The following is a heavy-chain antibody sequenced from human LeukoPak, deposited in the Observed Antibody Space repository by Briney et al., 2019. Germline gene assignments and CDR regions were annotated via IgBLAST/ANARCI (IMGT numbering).Heavy chain of an antibody. CDR3: AKASHIGSWSRYWYFDL. CDR1: GFTFSSYA. D-gene: IGHD6-13*01. Sequence: TGGSLRLSCAASGFTFSSYAMSWVRQAPGKGLEWVSAISGSGGNTYYADSVKGRFTISRDNSKNTLYLQMNSLRAEDTAVYYCAKASHIGSWSRYWYFDLWGRGTLVTVSS. V-gene: IGHV3-23*01. CDR2: ISGSGGNT. J-gene: IGHJ2*01.